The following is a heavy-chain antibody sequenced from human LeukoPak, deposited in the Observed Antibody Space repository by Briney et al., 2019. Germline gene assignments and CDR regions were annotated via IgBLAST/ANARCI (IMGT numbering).Heavy chain of an antibody. CDR3: ARDRDAYQHMITFGGVIANYYMDV. CDR2: ISESGDST. J-gene: IGHJ6*03. D-gene: IGHD3-16*02. V-gene: IGHV3-23*01. Sequence: GGSLRLSCAASGFTFSRYAMSWVRQAPGKGLEWVSIISESGDSTYYADSVKGRFTISRDNSKNTLYLQMNSLRAEDTAVYYCARDRDAYQHMITFGGVIANYYMDVWGKGTTVTVSS. CDR1: GFTFSRYA.